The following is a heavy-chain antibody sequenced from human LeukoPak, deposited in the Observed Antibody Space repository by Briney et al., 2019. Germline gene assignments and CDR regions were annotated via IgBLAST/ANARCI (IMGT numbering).Heavy chain of an antibody. Sequence: GGSLRLSCAASGFTFSTFVMGWVRQAPGKAPEWVSSISGSGATIHYADSVKGRFTISRDNSKNTLYLQMNSLRAEDTAVYYCARDHPSPIAAAAVGGGDYWGQGTLVTVSS. CDR3: ARDHPSPIAAAAVGGGDY. CDR2: ISGSGATI. V-gene: IGHV3-23*01. D-gene: IGHD6-13*01. J-gene: IGHJ4*02. CDR1: GFTFSTFV.